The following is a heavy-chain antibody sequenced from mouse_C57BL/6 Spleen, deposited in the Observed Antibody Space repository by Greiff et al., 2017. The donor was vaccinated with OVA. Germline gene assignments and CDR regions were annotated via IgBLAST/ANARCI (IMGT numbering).Heavy chain of an antibody. V-gene: IGHV14-1*01. CDR2: IDPEDGDT. D-gene: IGHD4-1*01. Sequence: EVQLQQSGAELVRPGASVKLSCTASGFNIKDYYMHWVKQRPEQGLEWIGRIDPEDGDTEYAPKFQGKATMTADTSSNTAYLQLSSLTSEDTAVYYCTTQTGTGYAMDYWGQGTSVTVSS. CDR3: TTQTGTGYAMDY. CDR1: GFNIKDYY. J-gene: IGHJ4*01.